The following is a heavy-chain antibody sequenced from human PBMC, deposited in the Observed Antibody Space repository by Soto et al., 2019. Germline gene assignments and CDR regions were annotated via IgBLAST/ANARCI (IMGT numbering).Heavy chain of an antibody. CDR1: GGSLSSYY. J-gene: IGHJ4*02. D-gene: IGHD5-12*01. CDR3: ARERGDGYNYDFDS. Sequence: SETLSLTCTVSGGSLSSYYWSWIRQPPGKGLEWIGYIYYSGNTKYSPSLKSRVTISLDTSKNQFSLKLSSVTAADTAVYYCARERGDGYNYDFDSWGQGTLVTVSS. CDR2: IYYSGNT. V-gene: IGHV4-59*01.